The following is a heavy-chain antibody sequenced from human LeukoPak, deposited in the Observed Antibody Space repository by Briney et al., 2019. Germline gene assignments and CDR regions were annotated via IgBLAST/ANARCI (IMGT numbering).Heavy chain of an antibody. CDR2: IYDSGTT. V-gene: IGHV4-59*08. CDR1: GGSISSSY. Sequence: PSETLSLTCTVSGGSISSSYWSWIRQPPGKGLEWIGYIYDSGTTNYNPSLKSRVTISIDRSKNQFSLKLRSVTAADTAVYYCARQVHDSGGSLNHFDYWGQGTPVTVSS. D-gene: IGHD4-23*01. J-gene: IGHJ4*02. CDR3: ARQVHDSGGSLNHFDY.